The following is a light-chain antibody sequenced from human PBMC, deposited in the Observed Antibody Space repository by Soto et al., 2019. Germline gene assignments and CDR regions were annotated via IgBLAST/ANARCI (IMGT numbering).Light chain of an antibody. Sequence: DIQLTQSPSFLSASVGDRVTITCRASQSISSWLAWYQQKPGKAPKLLIYDASSLESGVPSRFSGSGSGTEFTLTISSLQPDDLATYYCQQYNSYLTWTFGQGTKVDIK. V-gene: IGKV1-5*01. CDR2: DAS. CDR1: QSISSW. J-gene: IGKJ1*01. CDR3: QQYNSYLTWT.